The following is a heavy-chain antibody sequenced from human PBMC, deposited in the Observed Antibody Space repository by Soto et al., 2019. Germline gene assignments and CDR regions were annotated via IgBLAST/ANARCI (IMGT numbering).Heavy chain of an antibody. D-gene: IGHD5-12*01. V-gene: IGHV2-5*01. CDR1: GFSLSSSGVG. CDR2: IYWNDDK. Sequence: SAPTPMNATQTVTMDCRFPGFSLSSSGVGVGWIRQPPGKALDWLALIYWNDDKRYSPSLKSRLTITKDTSKNQVVLTMTNMDPVDTATYYCPHSIVATITSSDTWFDPWGQGTLVTVYS. J-gene: IGHJ5*02. CDR3: PHSIVATITSSDTWFDP.